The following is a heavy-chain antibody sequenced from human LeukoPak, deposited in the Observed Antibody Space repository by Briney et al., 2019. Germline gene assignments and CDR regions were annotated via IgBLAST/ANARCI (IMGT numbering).Heavy chain of an antibody. CDR3: ARGLSVVVAAAPAPYFDY. CDR2: INHSGST. D-gene: IGHD2-15*01. J-gene: IGHJ4*02. Sequence: SETLSLTCAVYGGSFSGYYWSWIRQPPGKGLEWIGEINHSGSTNYNPSLKSRVTISVDTSKNQFSLKLSSVTAADTAVYYCARGLSVVVAAAPAPYFDYWGQGTLVTVSS. CDR1: GGSFSGYY. V-gene: IGHV4-34*01.